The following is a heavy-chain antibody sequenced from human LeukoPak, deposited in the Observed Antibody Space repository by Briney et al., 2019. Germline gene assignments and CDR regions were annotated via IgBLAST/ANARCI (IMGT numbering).Heavy chain of an antibody. J-gene: IGHJ4*02. D-gene: IGHD6-19*01. V-gene: IGHV3-9*03. CDR2: ISWNSGSI. CDR3: AARSNRVYSSGWYYFDY. CDR1: GFTFDDYA. Sequence: GRSLRLSCAASGFTFDDYAMHWVRQAPGKGLEWVSGISWNSGSIGYADYVKGRFTISRDNAKNSLYLQMNSLRAEDMALYYCAARSNRVYSSGWYYFDYWGQGTLVTVSS.